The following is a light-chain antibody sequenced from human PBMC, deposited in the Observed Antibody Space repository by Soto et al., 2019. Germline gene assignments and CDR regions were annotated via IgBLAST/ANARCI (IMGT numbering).Light chain of an antibody. V-gene: IGKV3-11*01. CDR3: QQRTNWPLT. CDR2: DAS. Sequence: EVVLTQSPVTLSLSPGERATLSYRASHSVITFLAWYQQKPGQAPRLLIYDASKRATGIPARFSGSGSGTDFTLTISSLEPEDFAVYYCQQRTNWPLTFGGGTKVEIK. CDR1: HSVITF. J-gene: IGKJ4*01.